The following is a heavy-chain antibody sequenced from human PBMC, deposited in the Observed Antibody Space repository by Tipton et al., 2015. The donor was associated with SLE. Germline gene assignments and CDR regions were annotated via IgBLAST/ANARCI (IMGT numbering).Heavy chain of an antibody. CDR1: GFSVSSNF. V-gene: IGHV4-4*02. CDR2: IYLTGRA. Sequence: SLRLSCAVSGFSVSSNFMSWVRQPPGKGLEWIGGIYLTGRANYNPSLECRVKMSIDGSQNQFSLKLNSVTAADTAVYYCARYITMIVVGEAFDIWGQGTMVTVSS. J-gene: IGHJ3*02. D-gene: IGHD3-22*01. CDR3: ARYITMIVVGEAFDI.